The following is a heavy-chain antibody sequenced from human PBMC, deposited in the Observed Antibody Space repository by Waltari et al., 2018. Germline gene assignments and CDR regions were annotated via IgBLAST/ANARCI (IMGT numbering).Heavy chain of an antibody. V-gene: IGHV4-38-2*02. Sequence: QVQLQESGPGLVKPSETLSLTCAVSGYSVSSGYYWGWIPPPPGKGLEWIGSIYHSGMTSYNPSLKSRVTMAIDTSKNQFSLKLSSVTAADTAVYYCARDGHFYYGSASDYWGQGTLVIVSS. J-gene: IGHJ4*02. CDR2: IYHSGMT. CDR1: GYSVSSGYY. D-gene: IGHD3-10*01. CDR3: ARDGHFYYGSASDY.